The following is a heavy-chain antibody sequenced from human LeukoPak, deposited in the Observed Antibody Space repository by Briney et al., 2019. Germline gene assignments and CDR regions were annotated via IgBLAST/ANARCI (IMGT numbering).Heavy chain of an antibody. J-gene: IGHJ4*02. D-gene: IGHD5-18*01. CDR2: ISGSGGST. CDR1: GFTFSSYA. V-gene: IGHV3-23*01. CDR3: AKLGGYSYGSFEFDY. Sequence: GGSLRLSCAASGFTFSSYAMSWVRQAPGKGLEWVSAISGSGGSTYYADSVKGRFIIPRDNSKNTLYLQMNSLRAEDTAVYYCAKLGGYSYGSFEFDYWGQGTLVTVSS.